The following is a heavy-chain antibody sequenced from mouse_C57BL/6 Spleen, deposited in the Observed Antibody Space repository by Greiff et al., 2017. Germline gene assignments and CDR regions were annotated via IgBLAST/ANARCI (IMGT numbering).Heavy chain of an antibody. CDR3: ARADSSGYAYAMDY. CDR2: IYPGDGDT. D-gene: IGHD3-2*02. J-gene: IGHJ4*01. Sequence: VQLKESGPELVKPGASVKISCKASGYAFSSSWMNWVKQRPGKGLEWIGRIYPGDGDTNYNGKFKGKATLTADKSSSTAYMQLSSLTSEDSAVYFCARADSSGYAYAMDYWGQGTSVTVSS. CDR1: GYAFSSSW. V-gene: IGHV1-82*01.